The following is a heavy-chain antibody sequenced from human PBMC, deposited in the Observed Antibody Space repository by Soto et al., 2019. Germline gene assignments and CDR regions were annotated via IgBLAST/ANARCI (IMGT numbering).Heavy chain of an antibody. CDR2: ISSSSDDI. D-gene: IGHD5-18*01. CDR1: GFTFSDFT. V-gene: IGHV3-21*01. J-gene: IGHJ4*02. Sequence: PGGSLRLSCAASGFTFSDFTMNWVRQAPGKGLEWVSSISSSSDDIYYADSVKGRFTISRDNAKNSVFLQMNSLRAEGTAVYYCARGGYSYPFDYWGQGTLVTVSS. CDR3: ARGGYSYPFDY.